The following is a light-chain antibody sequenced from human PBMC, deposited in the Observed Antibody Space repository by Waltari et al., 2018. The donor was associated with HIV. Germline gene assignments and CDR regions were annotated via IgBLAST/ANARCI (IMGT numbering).Light chain of an antibody. CDR3: QQYYSYPMYT. J-gene: IGKJ2*01. CDR2: AAS. V-gene: IGKV1-8*01. Sequence: AIRMTQSPSSFSASTGARVTITCRASQGISSYLAWYQQKPGKAPKLLIYAASTLQSGVSSRLSGSGSGTDFTLTISCLQSEDFATDYCQQYYSYPMYTFGQGTKREIK. CDR1: QGISSY.